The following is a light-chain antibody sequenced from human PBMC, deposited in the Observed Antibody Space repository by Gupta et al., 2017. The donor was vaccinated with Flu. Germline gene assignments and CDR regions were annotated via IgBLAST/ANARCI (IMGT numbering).Light chain of an antibody. V-gene: IGLV1-40*01. J-gene: IGLJ1*01. Sequence: QSVLTQPPSSSGAPGPRVTISCTGNSSNIGAGYDVNWYQHLPGTAPKLLIYGNNDRPSGVPDRFSGSKSGMSASLAITGLQADDEADFYCQSYDSSLTAYVFGPGTKVTVL. CDR3: QSYDSSLTAYV. CDR1: SSNIGAGYD. CDR2: GNN.